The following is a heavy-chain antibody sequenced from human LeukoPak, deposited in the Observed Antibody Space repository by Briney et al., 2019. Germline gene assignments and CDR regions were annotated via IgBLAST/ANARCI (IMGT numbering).Heavy chain of an antibody. CDR3: ARQTNNWNDVGY. CDR2: IYPGDSDT. CDR1: GYSFTTDW. J-gene: IGHJ4*02. V-gene: IGHV5-51*01. Sequence: GDPLKITCKHSGYSFTTDWIGWLRKMPGRGREWMGIIYPGDSDTRYSPSFQGQVTISADKSISTAYLQWSSLKASDTAMYYCARQTNNWNDVGYWGQGTLVTVSS. D-gene: IGHD1-20*01.